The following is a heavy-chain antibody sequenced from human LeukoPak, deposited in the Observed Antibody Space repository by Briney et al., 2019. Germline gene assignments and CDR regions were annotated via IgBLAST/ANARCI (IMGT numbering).Heavy chain of an antibody. CDR1: RYTFTSYY. CDR3: ARQEGMAAVNGDYYYGMDV. J-gene: IGHJ6*04. Sequence: ASVKVSCKASRYTFTSYYIHWVRQAPGQGPEWMGWINPSSGGTNFAQRFQGRVTMTRDTSITTAYMELNSPSSDDTAVYYCARQEGMAAVNGDYYYGMDVWGKGTTVTV. V-gene: IGHV1-2*02. CDR2: INPSSGGT. D-gene: IGHD5-24*01.